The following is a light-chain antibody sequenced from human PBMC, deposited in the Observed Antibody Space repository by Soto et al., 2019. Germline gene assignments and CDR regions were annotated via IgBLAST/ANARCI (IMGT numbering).Light chain of an antibody. CDR2: AAS. CDR3: QQSYRPLT. J-gene: IGKJ4*01. Sequence: DIQMTQSPSSLSASVGDRVTITCRASQSISSYLNWYQQKPGQAPKLLIYAASSLQSGVPSRFSGSGSGTDFTRTISSLQPEDFATYYCQQSYRPLTFGGGTKVEIK. CDR1: QSISSY. V-gene: IGKV1-39*01.